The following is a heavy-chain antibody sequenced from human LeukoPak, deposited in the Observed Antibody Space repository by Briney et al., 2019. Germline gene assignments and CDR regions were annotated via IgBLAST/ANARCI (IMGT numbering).Heavy chain of an antibody. CDR2: IYYSGST. CDR1: GGSISSYY. J-gene: IGHJ6*03. D-gene: IGHD4-11*01. CDR3: ARDRTTVTPKTNYYYYYMDV. Sequence: SETLSLTCTVSGGSISSYYWSWIRQPPGKGLEWIGYIYYSGSTNYNPSLKSRVTISVDTSKNQFSLKLSSVTAADTAVYYCARDRTTVTPKTNYYYYYMDVWGKGTTVTVSS. V-gene: IGHV4-59*01.